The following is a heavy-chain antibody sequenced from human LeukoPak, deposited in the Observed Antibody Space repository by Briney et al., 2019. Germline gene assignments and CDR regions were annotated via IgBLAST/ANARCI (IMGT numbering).Heavy chain of an antibody. V-gene: IGHV3-30-3*01. CDR1: GFTFSSYA. D-gene: IGHD3-3*02. Sequence: GGSLRHSCVASGFTFSSYAMHWVRQAPGKGLEWVAVISYDGSNKYYADSVKGRFTISRDNSKNTLYLQMNSLRAEDTAVYYCAKGNVLGAAFDIWGQGTMVTVSS. J-gene: IGHJ3*02. CDR2: ISYDGSNK. CDR3: AKGNVLGAAFDI.